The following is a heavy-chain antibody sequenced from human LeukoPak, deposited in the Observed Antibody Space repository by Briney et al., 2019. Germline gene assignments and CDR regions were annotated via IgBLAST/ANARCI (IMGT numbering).Heavy chain of an antibody. J-gene: IGHJ3*02. CDR2: IYSGGGT. D-gene: IGHD5-18*01. CDR1: GFTVSNNY. CDR3: ARDGPGGYRNRGVFDI. Sequence: GGSLRLSCAASGFTVSNNYINWVRQAPGKGLEWVSVIYSGGGTYYADSVKGRFTISSDNSKNTLYLQMNNLRAEDTAVYYCARDGPGGYRNRGVFDIWGQGTMVTVSS. V-gene: IGHV3-53*01.